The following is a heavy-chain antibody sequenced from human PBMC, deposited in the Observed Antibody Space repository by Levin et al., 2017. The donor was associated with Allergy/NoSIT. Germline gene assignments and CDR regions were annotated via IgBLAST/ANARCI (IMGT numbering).Heavy chain of an antibody. V-gene: IGHV1-69*04. CDR1: GGTFSSYT. CDR3: ARDPASIAAANNWFDP. Sequence: SVKVSCKASGGTFSSYTISWVRQAPGQGLEWMGRIIPILGIANYAQKFQGRVTITADKSTSTAYMELSSLRSEDTAVYYCARDPASIAAANNWFDPWGQGTLVTVSS. J-gene: IGHJ5*02. D-gene: IGHD6-13*01. CDR2: IIPILGIA.